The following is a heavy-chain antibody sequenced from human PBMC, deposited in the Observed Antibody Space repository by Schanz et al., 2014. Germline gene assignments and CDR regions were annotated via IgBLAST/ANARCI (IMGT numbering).Heavy chain of an antibody. J-gene: IGHJ4*02. CDR3: AKAQGSSFDS. V-gene: IGHV3-23*01. CDR2: ISGSGGST. D-gene: IGHD6-13*01. Sequence: EVQLLESGGGLVQPGGSLRLSCAASGFTFSSYAMSWVRQAPGKGLEWVPAISGSGGSTYYADSVKGRFTISRDNSKSTLYLQMNSQRAEDTDVYYCAKAQGSSFDSWGQGTLVTVSS. CDR1: GFTFSSYA.